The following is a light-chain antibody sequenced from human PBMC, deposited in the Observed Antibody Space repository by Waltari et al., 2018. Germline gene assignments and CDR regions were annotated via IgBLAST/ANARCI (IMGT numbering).Light chain of an antibody. V-gene: IGKV1-5*03. CDR2: KAS. CDR3: QHYNTYPYT. CDR1: PSISSG. J-gene: IGKJ2*01. Sequence: DIQMTQSPSTLSASVGDRVTLPCRASPSISSGLAWYQQKPGKAPKVLIYKASSLESGVPSRFSGSGSGTEFTLTISSLQPDDFATYYCQHYNTYPYTFGQGTKLEIK.